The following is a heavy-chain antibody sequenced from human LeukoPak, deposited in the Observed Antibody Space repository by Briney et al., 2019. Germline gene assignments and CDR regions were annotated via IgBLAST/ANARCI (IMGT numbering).Heavy chain of an antibody. Sequence: PSETLSLTCTVSGGSISSYYWSWIRQPPGKGLEWIGYIYYSGSTNYNPSLKSRVTISVDKSKNQFSLKLNSVTAADTAVYYCAREVGRGLFDYWGQGTLVTVSS. D-gene: IGHD1-26*01. CDR3: AREVGRGLFDY. CDR2: IYYSGST. V-gene: IGHV4-59*12. CDR1: GGSISSYY. J-gene: IGHJ4*02.